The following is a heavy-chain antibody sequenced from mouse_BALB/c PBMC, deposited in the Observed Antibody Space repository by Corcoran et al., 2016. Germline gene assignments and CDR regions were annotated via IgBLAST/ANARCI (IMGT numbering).Heavy chain of an antibody. J-gene: IGHJ4*01. D-gene: IGHD1-1*02. CDR1: GYTFTDYY. CDR3: ARLITMVDYYAMDY. CDR2: IYPGSGNT. Sequence: QIQLQQSGPELVKPGASVKISCKASGYTFTDYYINWVKQKPGQGLEWIGWIYPGSGNTKYNEKFKGKATLTVDTSSSTAYMQLSSLTSEDTAVYFCARLITMVDYYAMDYWGQGTSVTVSS. V-gene: IGHV1-84*02.